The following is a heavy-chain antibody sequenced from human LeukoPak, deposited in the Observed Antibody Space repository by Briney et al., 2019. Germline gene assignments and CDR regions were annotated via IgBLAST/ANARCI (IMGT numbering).Heavy chain of an antibody. D-gene: IGHD1-26*01. CDR1: GFTFSSYG. CDR2: ISYDGSNK. J-gene: IGHJ4*02. Sequence: AGGSLRLSCAASGFTFSSYGMHWVRQAPGKGLEWVAVISYDGSNKYYADSVKGRFTISRDNSKNTLYLQMNSLRAEDTAVYYCAKDHSVGATKRYFDYWGQGTLVTVSS. CDR3: AKDHSVGATKRYFDY. V-gene: IGHV3-30*18.